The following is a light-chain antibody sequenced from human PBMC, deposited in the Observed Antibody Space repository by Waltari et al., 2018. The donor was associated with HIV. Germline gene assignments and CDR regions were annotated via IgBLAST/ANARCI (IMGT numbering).Light chain of an antibody. V-gene: IGLV1-47*01. Sequence: QSVLTQPPSASGTPGQRVTISCSGSSSNIGSNYVYWYQQLPGTAPKLLIYRNNQRPLGVPDRFSGSKSGTSASLAISGLRSEDEADYYCAAWDGRRGVFGTGTKVTVL. CDR2: RNN. CDR3: AAWDGRRGV. J-gene: IGLJ1*01. CDR1: SSNIGSNY.